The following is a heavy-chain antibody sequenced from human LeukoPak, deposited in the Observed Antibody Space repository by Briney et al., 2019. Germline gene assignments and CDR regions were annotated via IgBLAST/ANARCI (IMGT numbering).Heavy chain of an antibody. CDR1: GFIVSSNY. Sequence: GGSLRLSCAASGFIVSSNYMSWVRQAPGKGLEWVSVIYSGGITYYADSVKGRFTISRDNSKNTLYLQMNSLRAEDTAVYYCALQRPLKGVWGQGTTVTVSS. D-gene: IGHD1-1*01. V-gene: IGHV3-66*04. CDR3: ALQRPLKGV. CDR2: IYSGGIT. J-gene: IGHJ6*02.